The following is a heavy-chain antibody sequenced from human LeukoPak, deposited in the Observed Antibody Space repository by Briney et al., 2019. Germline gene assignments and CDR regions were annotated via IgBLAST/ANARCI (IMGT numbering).Heavy chain of an antibody. CDR2: IYYSGST. CDR1: GDSLSSGSYY. CDR3: ARGYTAADY. J-gene: IGHJ4*02. Sequence: SETLPLTCTVSGDSLSSGSYYWSWIRQPPGRGLEWIGYIYYSGSTNYDPSLKSRVTISVDTSKNQFSLKLSSVTAADTAVYYCARGYTAADYWGQGTLVTVSS. V-gene: IGHV4-61*01. D-gene: IGHD5-18*01.